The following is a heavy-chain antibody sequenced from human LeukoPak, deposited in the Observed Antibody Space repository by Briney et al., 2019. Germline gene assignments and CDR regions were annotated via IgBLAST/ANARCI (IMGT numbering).Heavy chain of an antibody. V-gene: IGHV3-23*01. CDR3: AKRDWPYYFDY. CDR1: GFWFSNYG. D-gene: IGHD3/OR15-3a*01. J-gene: IGHJ4*01. CDR2: ISGNGDDT. Sequence: GGSLRLSCAASGFWFSNYGMNWVRQAPGKGLEWVSVISGNGDDTYYTDSVKGRFSISRDNSKNKLYLQMNNLRAEDTAVYYCAKRDWPYYFDYWGQGTLVAVSS.